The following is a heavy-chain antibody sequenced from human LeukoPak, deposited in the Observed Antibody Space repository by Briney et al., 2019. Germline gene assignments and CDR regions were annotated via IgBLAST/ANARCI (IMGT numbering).Heavy chain of an antibody. CDR3: AKSDWFDT. CDR2: IRGSGDAT. CDR1: GFTFNSCG. J-gene: IGHJ5*02. V-gene: IGHV3-23*01. Sequence: GGSLRLSCAASGFTFNSCGMSWVRQAPGKGLEWVAGIRGSGDATYYADSVKGRFTISRDNAKNTLYLQMNSLRAEDTAVYYCAKSDWFDTWGQGTQVTVSS.